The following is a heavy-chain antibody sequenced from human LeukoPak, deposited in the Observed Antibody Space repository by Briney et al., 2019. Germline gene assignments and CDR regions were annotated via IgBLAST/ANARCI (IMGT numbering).Heavy chain of an antibody. J-gene: IGHJ3*02. CDR2: ISWDGGST. CDR3: AKDIFPSTYYDSSGYYYQGAFDI. Sequence: PGGSLRLSCAASGFTFDDYAMHWVRQAPGKGLEWVSLISWDGGSTYYADSVKGRFTISRDNSKNSLYLQMNSLRAEDTALYYCAKDIFPSTYYDSSGYYYQGAFDIWGQGTMVTVSS. CDR1: GFTFDDYA. V-gene: IGHV3-43D*03. D-gene: IGHD3-22*01.